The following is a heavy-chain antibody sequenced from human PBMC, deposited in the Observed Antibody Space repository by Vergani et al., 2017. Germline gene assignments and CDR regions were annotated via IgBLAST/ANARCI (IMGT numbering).Heavy chain of an antibody. D-gene: IGHD3-22*01. CDR3: ARLSYDTTPYLQGGYDC. V-gene: IGHV3-23*01. Sequence: EVHLLESGGGQVEAGGSLRLSCVASGFTFSNSAMSWVRQAPGKGLEWVSAISGSGGSTYYADSVKGRFTISRDNSKNTLYLQMNSLRAEDTAVYYCARLSYDTTPYLQGGYDCWGQGTLVSVSS. CDR1: GFTFSNSA. J-gene: IGHJ4*02. CDR2: ISGSGGST.